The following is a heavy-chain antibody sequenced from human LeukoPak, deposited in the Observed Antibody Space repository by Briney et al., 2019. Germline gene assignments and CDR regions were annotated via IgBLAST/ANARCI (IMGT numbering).Heavy chain of an antibody. V-gene: IGHV3-11*04. J-gene: IGHJ5*02. CDR3: ARGPPDSSDHVDWLVP. CDR2: ISGTGNTI. Sequence: GGSLRLSCAASGFTFTYAWMRWVRQAPGKGLEWLSYISGTGNTIYYADSVKGRFTISRDNARHSLYLQMNSLRDEDTALYYCARGPPDSSDHVDWLVPWGQGTLVTVSS. D-gene: IGHD4-17*01. CDR1: GFTFTYAW.